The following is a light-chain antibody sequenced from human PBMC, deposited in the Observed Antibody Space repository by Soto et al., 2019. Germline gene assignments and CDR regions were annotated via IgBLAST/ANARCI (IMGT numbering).Light chain of an antibody. J-gene: IGKJ4*01. CDR2: DAS. V-gene: IGKV3-11*01. Sequence: EVVLTQSPATLSSSPGESVTLSCRASQNIDTYLAWYQQRPGQAPRLLIYDASYRAVGIPSRFSGSGSGTDFTLTISSLEPADFAVYYCQQYDRWPVTFGGGTKVEIK. CDR1: QNIDTY. CDR3: QQYDRWPVT.